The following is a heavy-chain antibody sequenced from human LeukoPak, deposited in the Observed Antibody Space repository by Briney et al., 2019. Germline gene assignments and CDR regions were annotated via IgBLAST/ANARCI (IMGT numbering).Heavy chain of an antibody. CDR3: ARVSSSWLPYYFDY. CDR1: GGSFSGYY. D-gene: IGHD6-13*01. V-gene: IGHV4-34*01. J-gene: IGHJ4*02. CDR2: INHSGST. Sequence: PSETLSLTCAVYGGSFSGYYWSWIRQPPGKGLEWIGEINHSGSTNYNPSLKSRVTISVDTSKNQFSLKLSSVTAADTAVYYCARVSSSWLPYYFDYWGQGTLVTVSS.